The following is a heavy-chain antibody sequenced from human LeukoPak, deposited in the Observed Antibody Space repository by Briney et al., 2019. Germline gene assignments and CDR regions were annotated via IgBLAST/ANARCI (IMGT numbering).Heavy chain of an antibody. Sequence: PGGSLRLSCEASGFSFSSHAMHWVRQAPGKGLEWVSSITSTRSDIYYADSVKGRFTISRDNARNSLFLQVNSLRAEDTAVYYCARVLVATTLASENWLDPWGQGTLVTVSS. V-gene: IGHV3-21*01. CDR3: ARVLVATTLASENWLDP. J-gene: IGHJ5*02. CDR2: ITSTRSDI. CDR1: GFSFSSHA. D-gene: IGHD5-12*01.